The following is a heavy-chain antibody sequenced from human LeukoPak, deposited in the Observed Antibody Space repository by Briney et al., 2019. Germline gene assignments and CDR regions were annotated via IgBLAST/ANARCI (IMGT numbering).Heavy chain of an antibody. CDR3: TRGGGCYYPHYYYGMDV. CDR2: IGTAGDT. CDR1: GFTFSSYD. V-gene: IGHV3-13*01. Sequence: GGSLRLSCAASGFTFSSYDMHWVRQATGKGLEWVSAIGTAGDTYYPGSVKGRFTISRENAKNSLYLQMNSLRAGDTAVYYCTRGGGCYYPHYYYGMDVWGQGTTVTVSS. J-gene: IGHJ6*02. D-gene: IGHD2-15*01.